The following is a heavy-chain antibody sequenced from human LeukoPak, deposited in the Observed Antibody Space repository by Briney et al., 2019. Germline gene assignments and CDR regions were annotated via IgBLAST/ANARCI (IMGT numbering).Heavy chain of an antibody. CDR2: IIPIFGTA. J-gene: IGHJ4*02. D-gene: IGHD7-27*01. V-gene: IGHV1-69*05. Sequence: GASVKVSCKASGYTFTSYAISWVRQAPGQGLEWMGGIIPIFGTANYAQKFQGRVTITTDESTSTAYMELSSLRSEDTAVYYCARDLMGIGRYYFDYWGQGTLVTVSS. CDR3: ARDLMGIGRYYFDY. CDR1: GYTFTSYA.